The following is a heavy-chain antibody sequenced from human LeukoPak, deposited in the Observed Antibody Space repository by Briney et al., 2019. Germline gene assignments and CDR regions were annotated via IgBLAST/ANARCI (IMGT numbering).Heavy chain of an antibody. CDR3: ARTYCDFWSGYGNYYYYYMDV. J-gene: IGHJ6*03. V-gene: IGHV4-4*09. CDR1: GGSISSYY. Sequence: PSETLSLTCTVSGGSISSYYWSWIRQPPGKGLEWIGYIYTSGSTNYNPSLKSRVTISVDTSKNQFSLKLSSVTAADTAVYYCARTYCDFWSGYGNYYYYYMDVWGKGTTVTVSS. D-gene: IGHD3-3*01. CDR2: IYTSGST.